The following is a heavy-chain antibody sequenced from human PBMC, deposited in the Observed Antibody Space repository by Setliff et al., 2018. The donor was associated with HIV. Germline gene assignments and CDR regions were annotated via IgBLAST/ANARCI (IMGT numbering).Heavy chain of an antibody. CDR2: INHSGST. CDR3: ARQNSGYAPGPFDY. V-gene: IGHV4-34*01. Sequence: SETLSLTCTVSGGSISNYYWSWIRQPPGKGLEWIGEINHSGSTNYNPSLKSRVTISVDTSKNQFSLKLSSVTAADTAVYYCARQNSGYAPGPFDYWGQGILVTVSS. J-gene: IGHJ4*02. CDR1: GGSISNYY. D-gene: IGHD5-12*01.